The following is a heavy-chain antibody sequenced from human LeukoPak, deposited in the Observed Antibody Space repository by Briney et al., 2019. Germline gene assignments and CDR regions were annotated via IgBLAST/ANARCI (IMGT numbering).Heavy chain of an antibody. V-gene: IGHV3-13*01. J-gene: IGHJ4*02. D-gene: IGHD3-22*01. CDR2: IGTAGDT. CDR1: GFTFSSYD. Sequence: GGSLRLSCAASGFTFSSYDMHWVRQATGKGLEWVSAIGTAGDTYYPGSVKGRFTISRENAKNSLYLQMNSLRAGDTAVYYCARVANYYDSSGYYYYFDYWGQGTLVTVSS. CDR3: ARVANYYDSSGYYYYFDY.